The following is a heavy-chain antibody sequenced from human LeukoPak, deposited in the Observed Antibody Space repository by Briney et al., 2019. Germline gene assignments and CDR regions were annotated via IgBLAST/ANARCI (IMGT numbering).Heavy chain of an antibody. J-gene: IGHJ4*02. CDR3: ARVTYGSGLDY. V-gene: IGHV3-11*01. D-gene: IGHD3-10*01. CDR2: ISSSGSTI. CDR1: GFSVINAW. Sequence: PGGSLRLSCAASGFSVINAWMSWVRQAPGKGLEWVSYISSSGSTIYYADSVKGRFTISRVNAKNSLYLQMNSLRAEDTAVYYCARVTYGSGLDYWGQGTLVTVSS.